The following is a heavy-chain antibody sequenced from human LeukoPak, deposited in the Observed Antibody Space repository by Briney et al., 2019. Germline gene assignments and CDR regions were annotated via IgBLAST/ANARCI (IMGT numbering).Heavy chain of an antibody. D-gene: IGHD3-22*01. Sequence: ASVKVSCKASGYTFTGYYVHWVRQAPGQGLEWMGWMNPKSGGTNYAQKFEARVTMTTDTSTSTAYMELRSLRSEDTAVYYCARVFHDSSGYNNWFDPWGQGTLVTVSS. CDR3: ARVFHDSSGYNNWFDP. V-gene: IGHV1-2*02. CDR2: MNPKSGGT. CDR1: GYTFTGYY. J-gene: IGHJ5*02.